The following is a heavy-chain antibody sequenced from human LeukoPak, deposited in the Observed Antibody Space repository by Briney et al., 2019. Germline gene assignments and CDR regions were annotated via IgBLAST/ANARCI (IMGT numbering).Heavy chain of an antibody. Sequence: GGSLRLSCAASGFTFSSYSMNWVRQAPGKGLEWVSSISSSSSYIYYADSVKGRFTISRDNAKNSLYLQMNSLRAEDTAVYYCARAVQRVDTAMVRYYYYMDVWGKGTTVTVSS. D-gene: IGHD5-18*01. CDR1: GFTFSSYS. CDR3: ARAVQRVDTAMVRYYYYMDV. V-gene: IGHV3-21*01. J-gene: IGHJ6*03. CDR2: ISSSSSYI.